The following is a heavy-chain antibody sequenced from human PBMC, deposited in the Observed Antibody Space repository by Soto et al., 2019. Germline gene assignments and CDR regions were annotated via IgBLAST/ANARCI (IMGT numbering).Heavy chain of an antibody. V-gene: IGHV1-69*01. CDR2: IIPIFGTA. J-gene: IGHJ4*02. Sequence: QVQLVQSGAEVKKPGSSVKVSCKASGGTFSSYAISWVRQAPGQGLEWMGGIIPIFGTANYAQKFQGRVTITADESTSTAYMELSSMRSEDTAVYYCARGGRITISQTYYFAYWGQGTMVTVSS. CDR1: GGTFSSYA. D-gene: IGHD3-3*01. CDR3: ARGGRITISQTYYFAY.